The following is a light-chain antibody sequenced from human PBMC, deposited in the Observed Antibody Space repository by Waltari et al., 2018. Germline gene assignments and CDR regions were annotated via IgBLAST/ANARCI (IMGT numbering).Light chain of an antibody. CDR3: QQYDTSPGT. Sequence: EIILTQSPGTLSLSPGDRATLSCRASQSLRVAYLAWYQQKSGQAPRLLIYGALYRASDIPDRFSGSGSGTDFNLTISRLEPEDFAVYYCQQYDTSPGTFGQGTKLEIK. CDR1: QSLRVAY. CDR2: GAL. V-gene: IGKV3-20*01. J-gene: IGKJ2*01.